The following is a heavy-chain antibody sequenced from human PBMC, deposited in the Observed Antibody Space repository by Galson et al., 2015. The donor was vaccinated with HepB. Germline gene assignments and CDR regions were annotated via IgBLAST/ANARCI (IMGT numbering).Heavy chain of an antibody. CDR3: ARDLEVGENYGDYGYYFDY. V-gene: IGHV7-4-1*02. CDR2: INTNTGNP. CDR1: GYTFTSYA. J-gene: IGHJ4*02. Sequence: SVKVSCKASGYTFTSYAMNWVRQAPGQGLEWMGWINTNTGNPTYAQGFTGRFVFSLDTSVSTAYLQISSLKAEDTAVYYCARDLEVGENYGDYGYYFDYWGQGTLVTVSS. D-gene: IGHD4-17*01.